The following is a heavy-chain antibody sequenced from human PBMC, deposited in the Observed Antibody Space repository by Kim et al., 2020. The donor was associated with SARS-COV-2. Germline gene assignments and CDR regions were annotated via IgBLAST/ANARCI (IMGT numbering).Heavy chain of an antibody. CDR2: ISYDGSNK. Sequence: GGSLRLSCAASGFTFSSYGMHWVRQAPGKGLEWVAVISYDGSNKYYADSVKGRFTISRDNSKNTLYLQMNSLRAEDTAVYYCARGDTAMAAKSLYFDYWGQGTLVTVSP. CDR3: ARGDTAMAAKSLYFDY. V-gene: IGHV3-33*05. J-gene: IGHJ4*02. CDR1: GFTFSSYG. D-gene: IGHD5-18*01.